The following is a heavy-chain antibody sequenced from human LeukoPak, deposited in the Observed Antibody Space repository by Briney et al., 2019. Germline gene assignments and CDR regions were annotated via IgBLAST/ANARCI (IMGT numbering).Heavy chain of an antibody. Sequence: GGSLRLSCAASGFTFSTFAMIWVRQPPGKGLEWVSSIFPSGGEIHYADSVRGRFTISRDNSKNTLHLQMDSLTIEDSALYYCARDHVVASGAVAYWGQGTLVTVSS. V-gene: IGHV3-23*01. J-gene: IGHJ4*02. CDR1: GFTFSTFA. CDR3: ARDHVVASGAVAY. CDR2: IFPSGGEI. D-gene: IGHD2-15*01.